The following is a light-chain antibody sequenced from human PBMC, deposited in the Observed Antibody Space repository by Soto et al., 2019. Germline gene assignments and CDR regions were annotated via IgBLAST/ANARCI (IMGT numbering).Light chain of an antibody. CDR1: SSDVGGYNY. CDR2: EVN. CDR3: SSYAGSNPVL. J-gene: IGLJ2*01. V-gene: IGLV2-8*01. Sequence: QSALTQPPSASGSPGQSVTISCTGTSSDVGGYNYVSWYQQHPGEAPKLIIYEVNKWPSGVPDRFSGSKSGNTASLTVSGLQAEDEADYYCSSYAGSNPVLFGGGTKLTVL.